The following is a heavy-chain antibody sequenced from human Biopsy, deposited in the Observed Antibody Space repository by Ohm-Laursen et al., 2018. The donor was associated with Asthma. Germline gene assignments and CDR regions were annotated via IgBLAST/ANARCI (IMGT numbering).Heavy chain of an antibody. J-gene: IGHJ4*03. D-gene: IGHD3-10*01. Sequence: GASVKVSCKTSGYTFNSAGITWVRQAPGQGLEWMGWISVYNGNTKVAQKLQDRVTMITDTSTSTAYMELRSLRSDDTAVYFCAEGGDYSPFLGIGGWGQGAPVT. V-gene: IGHV1-18*01. CDR3: AEGGDYSPFLGIGG. CDR2: ISVYNGNT. CDR1: GYTFNSAG.